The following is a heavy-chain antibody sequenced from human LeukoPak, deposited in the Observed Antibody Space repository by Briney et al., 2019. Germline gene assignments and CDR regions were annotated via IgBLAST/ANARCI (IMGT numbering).Heavy chain of an antibody. J-gene: IGHJ6*03. Sequence: GESLRLSCAASGFSFTTYWMSWVRQAPGKGLESVANIQQDGRETYYVDSVKGRFTIYRDNAKKSLYLQMNSLRAEDTAVYYCARVRVDYGGNSDYMDVWGKGTTVTISS. CDR1: GFSFTTYW. V-gene: IGHV3-7*03. CDR3: ARVRVDYGGNSDYMDV. D-gene: IGHD4-23*01. CDR2: IQQDGRET.